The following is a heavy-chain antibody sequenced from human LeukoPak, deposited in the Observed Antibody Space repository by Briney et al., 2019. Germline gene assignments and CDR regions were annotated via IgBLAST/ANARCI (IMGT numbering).Heavy chain of an antibody. V-gene: IGHV4-59*08. CDR2: IYYSGST. Sequence: PSETLSLTCTVSGGSISSYYWSWIRQPPRKGLEWIGYIYYSGSTNYNPSLTSRVTISVDTSKNQFSLKLSSVTAADTAVYYCARQKGYSYGGDFDYWGQGTLVTVSS. J-gene: IGHJ4*02. CDR3: ARQKGYSYGGDFDY. CDR1: GGSISSYY. D-gene: IGHD5-18*01.